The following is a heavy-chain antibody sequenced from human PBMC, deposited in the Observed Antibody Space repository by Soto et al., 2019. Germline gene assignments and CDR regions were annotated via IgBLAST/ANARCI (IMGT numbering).Heavy chain of an antibody. D-gene: IGHD3-10*01. Sequence: QVQLVQSGAEVKKPGSSVKVSCKASGGTFSSYTISWVRQAPGQGLEWMGRIIPILGIANYAQKFQGRVTITADKSTSTAYMELSSLRSEETAVYYCASFYYYGSGSYTNYYYYGMDVWGQGTTVTVSS. CDR3: ASFYYYGSGSYTNYYYYGMDV. CDR2: IIPILGIA. J-gene: IGHJ6*02. CDR1: GGTFSSYT. V-gene: IGHV1-69*02.